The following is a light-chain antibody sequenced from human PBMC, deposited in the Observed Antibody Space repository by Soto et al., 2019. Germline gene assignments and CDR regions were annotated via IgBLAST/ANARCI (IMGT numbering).Light chain of an antibody. CDR3: QHYFNWPYT. J-gene: IGKJ2*01. Sequence: EIVTPHSQASMSVSPGERASLSCMASQSVTSNLAWYQQKPGRAPRPLIYGASTRATGIPARFSARGSGTEFTLTITNLQYEDFALYYCQHYFNWPYTFGQGTKVDIK. CDR2: GAS. V-gene: IGKV3-15*01. CDR1: QSVTSN.